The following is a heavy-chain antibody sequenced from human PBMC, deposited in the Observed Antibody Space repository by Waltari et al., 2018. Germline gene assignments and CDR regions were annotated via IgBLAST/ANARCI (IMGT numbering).Heavy chain of an antibody. V-gene: IGHV4-4*02. D-gene: IGHD2-15*01. CDR1: GDSMSSTDR. CDR3: ARDRGRGLYLDS. J-gene: IGHJ4*02. CDR2: VRGDGKT. Sequence: QLQLQESGPGLVKPSGTLSLTCAVSGDSMSSTDRWSWVRQPPGKGLEWVGQVRGDGKTNYNPSFASRITISLDTYNKHFSLKVTSATATDTAIYYCARDRGRGLYLDSWGPGTLVTVSP.